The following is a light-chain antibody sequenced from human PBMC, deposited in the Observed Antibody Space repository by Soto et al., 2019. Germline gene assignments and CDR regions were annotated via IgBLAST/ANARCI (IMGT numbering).Light chain of an antibody. CDR3: QQYYSTPQT. CDR1: QSLLHSDGKTY. CDR2: EVS. Sequence: DIVMTQTPLSLSVTPGQPASISCKSSQSLLHSDGKTYLYWYLQKPGQPPQLLIYEVSNRFSGSGSGTDFTLTISSLQAEDVAVYYCQQYYSTPQTFGQGTKVDIK. J-gene: IGKJ1*01. V-gene: IGKV2D-29*01.